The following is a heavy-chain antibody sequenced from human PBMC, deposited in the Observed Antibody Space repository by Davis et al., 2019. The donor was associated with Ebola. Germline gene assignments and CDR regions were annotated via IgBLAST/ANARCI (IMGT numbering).Heavy chain of an antibody. CDR1: GFTFSTYG. D-gene: IGHD3-10*01. CDR2: ISWNSGSI. Sequence: GESLKISCAASGFTFSTYGMHWLRQAPGKGLEWVSGISWNSGSIGYADSVKGRFTISRDNAKNSLYLQMNSLRAEDTALYYCAKDIGGYYGSGSYYNGHFDYWGQGTLVTVSS. J-gene: IGHJ4*02. CDR3: AKDIGGYYGSGSYYNGHFDY. V-gene: IGHV3-9*01.